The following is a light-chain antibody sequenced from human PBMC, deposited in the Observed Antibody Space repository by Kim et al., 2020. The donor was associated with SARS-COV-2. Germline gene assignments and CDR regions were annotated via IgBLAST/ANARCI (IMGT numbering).Light chain of an antibody. V-gene: IGKV3-20*01. CDR1: QTVTSSN. J-gene: IGKJ2*01. CDR2: GAS. Sequence: SAEERATRSGRASQTVTSSNFAWYQHKPGQAPRLLIYGASSRATGIPDRFSGSGSGTDFTLTISRLEPEDFAVYYCQQYGSSRYTFGQGTKLEI. CDR3: QQYGSSRYT.